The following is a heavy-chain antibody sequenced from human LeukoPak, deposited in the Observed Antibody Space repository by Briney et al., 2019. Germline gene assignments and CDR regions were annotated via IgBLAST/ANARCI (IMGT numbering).Heavy chain of an antibody. CDR2: ISGSGGST. Sequence: GGSLRLSCAASGFTFSSYSMNWVRQAPGKGLEWVSAISGSGGSTYYADSVKGRFTISRDNSKNTLYLQMNSLRAEDTAVYYCAKDEIYGSGKIDYWGQGTLVTVSS. CDR3: AKDEIYGSGKIDY. CDR1: GFTFSSYS. D-gene: IGHD3-10*01. V-gene: IGHV3-23*01. J-gene: IGHJ4*02.